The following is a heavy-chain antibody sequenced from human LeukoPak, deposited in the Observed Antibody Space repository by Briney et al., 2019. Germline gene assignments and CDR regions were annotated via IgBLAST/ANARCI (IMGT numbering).Heavy chain of an antibody. J-gene: IGHJ6*02. CDR3: ARGYKDDFWSGYYPDYYYYGMDV. V-gene: IGHV4-30-4*01. CDR1: GGSISSGDYS. CDR2: IYYSGST. Sequence: SETLSLTCTVSGGSISSGDYSWSWIRQPPGKGLEWIGYIYYSGSTHYNPSLKSRVTISVATSKNQFSLKLSSVTAADTAVYYCARGYKDDFWSGYYPDYYYYGMDVWGQGTTVTVSS. D-gene: IGHD3-3*01.